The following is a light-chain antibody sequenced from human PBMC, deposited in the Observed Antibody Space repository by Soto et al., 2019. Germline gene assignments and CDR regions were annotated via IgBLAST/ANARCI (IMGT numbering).Light chain of an antibody. CDR3: QPSHSYSLT. CDR1: QSISSW. J-gene: IGKJ4*01. V-gene: IGKV1-5*03. Sequence: DIQMTQSPSTLSASVGDRVTITCRASQSISSWLAWYQQKPGKAPKLLIYKASSLEGGVPSRFSGSGSGTDFTLTISSLEPDDFATYYCQPSHSYSLTFGGGTKLDIK. CDR2: KAS.